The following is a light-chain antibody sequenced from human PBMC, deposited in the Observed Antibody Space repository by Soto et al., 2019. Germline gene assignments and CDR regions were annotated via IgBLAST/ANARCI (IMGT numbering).Light chain of an antibody. CDR1: QSVNGNY. CDR3: QQYGSSFRYT. Sequence: EIVLTQSPGTLYLSPGERATLSCRASQSVNGNYLTWYQQKPGQAPRLLIDGASTRATGTPDRFSGSGSGTYFTLTISRLEPEDFAVYYCQQYGSSFRYTFGQGTKLEIK. J-gene: IGKJ2*01. CDR2: GAS. V-gene: IGKV3-20*01.